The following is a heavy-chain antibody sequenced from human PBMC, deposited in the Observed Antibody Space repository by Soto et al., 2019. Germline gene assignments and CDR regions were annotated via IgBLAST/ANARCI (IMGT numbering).Heavy chain of an antibody. D-gene: IGHD3-22*01. CDR1: GFTFSSYA. V-gene: IGHV3-30-3*01. CDR2: ISYDGSNK. Sequence: QVQLVESGGGVVQPGRSLRLSCAASGFTFSSYAMHWVRQAPGKGLEWVAVISYDGSNKYYADSVKGRFTISRDNSKNTLYLQMNSLRAEDTAVYYCARSGQGYDRSIGPGWFDPWGQGTLVTVSS. J-gene: IGHJ5*02. CDR3: ARSGQGYDRSIGPGWFDP.